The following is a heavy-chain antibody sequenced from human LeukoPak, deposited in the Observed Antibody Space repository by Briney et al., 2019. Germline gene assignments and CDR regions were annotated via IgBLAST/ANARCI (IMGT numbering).Heavy chain of an antibody. CDR3: ARAPRITIKDNYYYYMDV. CDR1: GDSITNNNFY. D-gene: IGHD3-3*01. CDR2: VYYSGST. J-gene: IGHJ6*03. V-gene: IGHV4-39*07. Sequence: SETLSLTCSVSGDSITNNNFYWVWLRQTPGKGLECIGSVYYSGSTYANPSLKSRVTISADTSKNQFSLKLSSVTAADTAVYYCARAPRITIKDNYYYYMDVWGKGTTVTVSS.